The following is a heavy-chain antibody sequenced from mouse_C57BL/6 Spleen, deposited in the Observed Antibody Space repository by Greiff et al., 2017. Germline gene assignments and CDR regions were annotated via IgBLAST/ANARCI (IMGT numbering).Heavy chain of an antibody. CDR2: IWSGGST. J-gene: IGHJ4*01. CDR3: ATAYYSNYDAMDY. Sequence: VKLMESGPGLVQPSQSLSITCTVSGFSLTSYGVHWVRQPPGKGLEWLGVIWSGGSTDYNAAFISRLSISKDNSKSQVFFKMNSLQADDTAIYYCATAYYSNYDAMDYWGQGTSVTVSS. V-gene: IGHV2-4*01. CDR1: GFSLTSYG. D-gene: IGHD2-5*01.